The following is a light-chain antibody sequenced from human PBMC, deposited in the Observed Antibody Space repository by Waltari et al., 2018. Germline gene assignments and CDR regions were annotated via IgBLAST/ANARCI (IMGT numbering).Light chain of an antibody. Sequence: DIQMTQSPSSLSVSVGDRVTITCRASQDISNSLARYQQKPGKVPNLLIYSASTLQSGVSSRFSGSGSGTDFTLTITRLQPEDVATYYCQKYNSAPWTFGQGTKVEIK. CDR1: QDISNS. CDR3: QKYNSAPWT. J-gene: IGKJ1*01. CDR2: SAS. V-gene: IGKV1-27*01.